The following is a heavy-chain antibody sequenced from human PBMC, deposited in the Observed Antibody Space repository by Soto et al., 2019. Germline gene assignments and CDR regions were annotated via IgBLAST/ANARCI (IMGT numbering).Heavy chain of an antibody. CDR3: AKDWNFVGIYYYGMDV. CDR1: GFTFSSYG. V-gene: IGHV3-30*18. D-gene: IGHD2-21*01. CDR2: ISYDGSNK. J-gene: IGHJ6*02. Sequence: LRLSCAASGFTFSSYGMHWVRQAPGKGLEWVAVISYDGSNKYYADSVKGRFTISRDNSKNTLYLQMNSLRAEDTAVYYCAKDWNFVGIYYYGMDVWGQGTTVTVSS.